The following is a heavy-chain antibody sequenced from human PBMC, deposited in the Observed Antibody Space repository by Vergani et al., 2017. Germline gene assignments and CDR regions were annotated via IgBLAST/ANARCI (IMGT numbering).Heavy chain of an antibody. V-gene: IGHV3-48*01. CDR2: ISSSSSTI. J-gene: IGHJ4*02. CDR3: ASNLPAAGDY. Sequence: EVQLVESGGGLVQPGGSLRLSCAASGFTFSSYSINWVRQAPGKGLEWVSYISSSSSTIYYADSVKGRFTISRDNAKNSLYLQMNSLSAEDTAVYYCASNLPAAGDYWGQGTLVTVSS. D-gene: IGHD6-25*01. CDR1: GFTFSSYS.